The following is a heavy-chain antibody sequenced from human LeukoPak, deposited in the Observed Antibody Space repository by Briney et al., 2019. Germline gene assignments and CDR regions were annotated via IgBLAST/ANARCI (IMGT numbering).Heavy chain of an antibody. J-gene: IGHJ4*02. Sequence: GGSLRLSCAASGFTFSSYWMHWVRQAPGKGLVWVSRINSDGSSTNYADPVKGRFTISRDNAKSTLYLQMNSLRAEDTAVYYCARGYCSSTSCLFDYWGQGTLVTVSP. CDR2: INSDGSST. V-gene: IGHV3-74*01. CDR1: GFTFSSYW. CDR3: ARGYCSSTSCLFDY. D-gene: IGHD2-2*01.